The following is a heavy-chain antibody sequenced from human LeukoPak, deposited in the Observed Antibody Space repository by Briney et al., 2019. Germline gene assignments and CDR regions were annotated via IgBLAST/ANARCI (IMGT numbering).Heavy chain of an antibody. Sequence: PGRSLRLSCAASGFTFSSYGMHWVRQAPGKGLEWVAVIWYDGSNKYYADSVKGRFTISRDNSKNTLYLQMNSLRAEDTAVYYCAKGVGGSYCHAFDIWGQGTMVTVSS. J-gene: IGHJ3*02. CDR1: GFTFSSYG. D-gene: IGHD1-26*01. CDR3: AKGVGGSYCHAFDI. CDR2: IWYDGSNK. V-gene: IGHV3-33*06.